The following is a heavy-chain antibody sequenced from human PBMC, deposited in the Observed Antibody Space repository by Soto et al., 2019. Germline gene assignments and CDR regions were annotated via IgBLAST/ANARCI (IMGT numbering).Heavy chain of an antibody. D-gene: IGHD1-26*01. CDR2: ISSSGSTI. J-gene: IGHJ4*02. CDR1: GFTFSSYE. CDR3: AKDAELGYFDY. Sequence: PGGSLRLSCAASGFTFSSYEMNWVRQALGKGLEWVSYISSSGSTIYYADAVKGRFTISRDNAKNSLYLQMNSLRAEDTAVYYCAKDAELGYFDYWGQGTLVTVSS. V-gene: IGHV3-48*03.